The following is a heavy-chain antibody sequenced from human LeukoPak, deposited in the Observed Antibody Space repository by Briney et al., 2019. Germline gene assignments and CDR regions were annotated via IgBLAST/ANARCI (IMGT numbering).Heavy chain of an antibody. V-gene: IGHV3-43*01. CDR2: ISWDGGST. Sequence: GGSLRLSCAASGFTFSSYWMTWVRQAPGKGLEWVSLISWDGGSTYYADSVKGRFTISRDNSKNSLYLQMNSLRTEDTALYYCAKGFNGSSSVGGVNGFDYWGQGTLVTVSS. CDR1: GFTFSSYW. D-gene: IGHD6-6*01. CDR3: AKGFNGSSSVGGVNGFDY. J-gene: IGHJ4*02.